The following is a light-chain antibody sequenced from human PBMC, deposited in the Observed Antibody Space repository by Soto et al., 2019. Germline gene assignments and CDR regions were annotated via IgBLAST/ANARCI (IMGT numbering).Light chain of an antibody. CDR3: QQYNNWPRWT. CDR2: GAS. J-gene: IGKJ1*01. CDR1: QSIYEK. V-gene: IGKV3-15*01. Sequence: EIVMTQSPATLSVSPGERVTLSCRASQSIYEKLAWYQQKPGQTPRLVIYGASTRATGIPARFSGSGSGTEFTLTISSLQSEDFAVYYCQQYNNWPRWTFGQGTKV.